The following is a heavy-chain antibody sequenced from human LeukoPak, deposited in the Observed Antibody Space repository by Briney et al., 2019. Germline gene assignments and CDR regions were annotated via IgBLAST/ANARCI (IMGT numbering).Heavy chain of an antibody. CDR2: ISYDGSNK. Sequence: GGSLRLSCAASGFTFSSYAMHWVRQAPGKGLEWVAVISYDGSNKYYADSVKGRFTISRDNSKNTLYLQMSSLRAEDTAVYYCATSSGYIDAFDIWGQGTMVTVSS. CDR3: ATSSGYIDAFDI. V-gene: IGHV3-30*04. CDR1: GFTFSSYA. J-gene: IGHJ3*02. D-gene: IGHD3-22*01.